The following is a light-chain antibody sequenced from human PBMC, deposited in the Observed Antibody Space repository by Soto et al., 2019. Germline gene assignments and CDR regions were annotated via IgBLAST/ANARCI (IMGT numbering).Light chain of an antibody. CDR1: SSDVGGYNY. CDR2: DVS. V-gene: IGLV2-14*01. Sequence: QSVLNQPASVSGSPGQSITISCPGTSSDVGGYNYVSWYQQHPGKAPKLMIYDVSNRPSGVSNRFSGSKSGNTASLTISGLQAEDEADYYCSSYTSSSTPLYVFGTGTKVTVL. J-gene: IGLJ1*01. CDR3: SSYTSSSTPLYV.